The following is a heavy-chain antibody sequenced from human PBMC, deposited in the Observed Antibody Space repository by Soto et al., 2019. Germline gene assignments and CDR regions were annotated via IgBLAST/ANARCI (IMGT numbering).Heavy chain of an antibody. CDR3: ARGGTLIDY. J-gene: IGHJ4*02. CDR2: ISAYNGNT. D-gene: IGHD1-7*01. V-gene: IGHV1-18*01. CDR1: GYTFTNFG. Sequence: QVQLVQSGAEVKKPGASVKVSCKASGYTFTNFGISWVRQAPGQGLEWMGWISAYNGNTNYAQNFQGRVTMTTDTSPTTSYMALSRQRSDDTAVYYCARGGTLIDYWGQGTLVTVSS.